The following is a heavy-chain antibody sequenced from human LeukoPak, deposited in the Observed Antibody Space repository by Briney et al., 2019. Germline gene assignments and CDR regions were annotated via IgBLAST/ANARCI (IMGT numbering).Heavy chain of an antibody. CDR1: GYTFTDYY. Sequence: GASVKISCKASGYTFTDYYTYWVRQAPGQGPECMGVIHPSGGSTTYAQKFQGRVTLTKDTATSTVYIELSSLRSDDTAVYYCARMAMDPAMVTNFFDLWGQGTLLTV. J-gene: IGHJ4*02. CDR2: IHPSGGST. CDR3: ARMAMDPAMVTNFFDL. V-gene: IGHV1-46*01. D-gene: IGHD5-18*01.